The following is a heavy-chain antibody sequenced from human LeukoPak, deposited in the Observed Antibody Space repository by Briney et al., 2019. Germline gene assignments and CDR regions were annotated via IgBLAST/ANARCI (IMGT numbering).Heavy chain of an antibody. D-gene: IGHD2/OR15-2a*01. V-gene: IGHV3-33*01. CDR3: ARDTGNPRYYYGMDV. J-gene: IGHJ6*02. CDR1: GFTFSSYG. Sequence: GRSLRLSCAASGFTFSSYGMHWVRQAPGKGLEWVAVIWYDGSNKYYADSVKGRFTISRDNSKNTLYLQMNSLRAEDTAVYYCARDTGNPRYYYGMDVWGQGTTVTVSS. CDR2: IWYDGSNK.